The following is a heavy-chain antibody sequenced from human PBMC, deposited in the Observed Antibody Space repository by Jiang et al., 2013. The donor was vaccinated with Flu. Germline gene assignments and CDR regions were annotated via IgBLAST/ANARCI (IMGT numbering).Heavy chain of an antibody. J-gene: IGHJ4*02. CDR2: ISGSGGST. CDR3: AKGDSRLVVAGVDY. D-gene: IGHD2-15*01. V-gene: IGHV3-23*01. CDR1: GFTFSSYA. Sequence: SGGGLVQPGGSLRLSCATSGFTFSSYAMTWVRQAPGKGLEWVSIISGSGGSTYFADSVKGRFTISRDNSKNTLYLQMNSLRAEDTAVYYCAKGDSRLVVAGVDYWGQGTLVTVSS.